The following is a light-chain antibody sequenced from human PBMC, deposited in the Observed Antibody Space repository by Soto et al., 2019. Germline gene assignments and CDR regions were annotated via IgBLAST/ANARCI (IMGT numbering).Light chain of an antibody. CDR2: WAS. Sequence: DIVMTQSADSLAVSLGERATINCRSSQSVFYSSNNRDYLAWYQQKPGQSPKLLIYWASTRESGVPDRFSGSGSGTDFTLTISSLQAEDVALYYCQQYYNYPRTFGQGTKVEIK. V-gene: IGKV4-1*01. CDR3: QQYYNYPRT. CDR1: QSVFYSSNNRDY. J-gene: IGKJ1*01.